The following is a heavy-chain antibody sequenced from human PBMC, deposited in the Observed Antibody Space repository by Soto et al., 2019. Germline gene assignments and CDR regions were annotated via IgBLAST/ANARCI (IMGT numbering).Heavy chain of an antibody. D-gene: IGHD1-26*01. CDR1: GFTFSSYG. V-gene: IGHV3-30*18. Sequence: QVQLVESGGGVVQPGRSLRLSCAASGFTFSSYGMHWVRQAPGKGLEWVAVISYDGSNKYYADSVKGRFTISRDNSKNTLYLQMNSLKAEDTAVYYCAQDQIFLGATAPFDYWGQGTLVTVSS. CDR3: AQDQIFLGATAPFDY. CDR2: ISYDGSNK. J-gene: IGHJ4*02.